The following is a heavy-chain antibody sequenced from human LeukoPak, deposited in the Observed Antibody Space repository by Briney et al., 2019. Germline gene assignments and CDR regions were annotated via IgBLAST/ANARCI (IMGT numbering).Heavy chain of an antibody. CDR1: GFTFSDYY. J-gene: IGHJ4*02. V-gene: IGHV3-11*05. D-gene: IGHD2-2*01. Sequence: GGSLRLSCAASGFTFSDYYMSWVRQAPGKGLEWVSYISTSGSYANYADSVQGRFTISRDNAKNSLYLQMNSLRAEDTAVYYCARGEYQLPLDYWGQGTLVTVSS. CDR2: ISTSGSYA. CDR3: ARGEYQLPLDY.